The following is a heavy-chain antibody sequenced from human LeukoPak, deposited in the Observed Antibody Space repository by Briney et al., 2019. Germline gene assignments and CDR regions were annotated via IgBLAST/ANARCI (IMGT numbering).Heavy chain of an antibody. CDR1: GGTFSSYA. Sequence: ASVKVSCKASGGTFSSYAISWVRQAPGQGLEWMGWINTNTGNPTYAQGFTGRFVFSLDTSVSTAYLQISSLKADDTAVYYCARVNYRPIIKFFDYWGQGTLVTVSS. CDR2: INTNTGNP. CDR3: ARVNYRPIIKFFDY. D-gene: IGHD4-11*01. V-gene: IGHV7-4-1*02. J-gene: IGHJ4*02.